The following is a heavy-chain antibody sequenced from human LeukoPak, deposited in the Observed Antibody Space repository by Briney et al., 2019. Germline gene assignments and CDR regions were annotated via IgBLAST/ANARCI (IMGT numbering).Heavy chain of an antibody. CDR1: GFTFSSYG. V-gene: IGHV3-33*01. CDR2: IWYDGSNK. Sequence: GGSLRLSCAASGFTFSSYGMHWVRQAPGKGLEWVAVIWYDGSNKYYADSVKGRFTISGDNSKNTLYLQMNSLRAEDTAVYYCAAAILYYYGMDVWGQGTTVTVSS. CDR3: AAAILYYYGMDV. J-gene: IGHJ6*02. D-gene: IGHD2-2*02.